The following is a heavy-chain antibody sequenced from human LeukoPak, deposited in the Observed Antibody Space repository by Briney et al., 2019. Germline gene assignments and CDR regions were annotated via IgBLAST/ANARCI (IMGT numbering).Heavy chain of an antibody. CDR3: ARERWSLYSNDYYYYGLDV. Sequence: ASVKVSCKASGGTFSSYAISWVRQAPGQGLEWMGGIIPIFGTANYAQKFQGRVTITADESTSTAYMELSSLRSEDTAVYYCARERWSLYSNDYYYYGLDVWGQGTTVTVSS. V-gene: IGHV1-69*13. D-gene: IGHD3-3*01. J-gene: IGHJ6*02. CDR1: GGTFSSYA. CDR2: IIPIFGTA.